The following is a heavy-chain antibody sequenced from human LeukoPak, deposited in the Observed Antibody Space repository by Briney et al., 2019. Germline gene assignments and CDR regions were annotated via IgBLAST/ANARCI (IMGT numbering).Heavy chain of an antibody. D-gene: IGHD3-3*01. V-gene: IGHV4-4*07. J-gene: IGHJ3*02. CDR1: GGSISSYY. CDR3: ARDRTVQYYDFWSGYYTIDAFDI. CDR2: IYTSGST. Sequence: PSETLSLTCTVSGGSISSYYWSWIRQPAGKGLEWIGRIYTSGSTNYNPSLKSRVTMSVDTYKNQFSLKLSAVTAADTAVYYCARDRTVQYYDFWSGYYTIDAFDIWGQGTMVTVSS.